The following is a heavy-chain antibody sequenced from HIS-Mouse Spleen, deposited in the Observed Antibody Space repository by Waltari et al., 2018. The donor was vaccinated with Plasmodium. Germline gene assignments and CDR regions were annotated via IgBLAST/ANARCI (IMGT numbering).Heavy chain of an antibody. Sequence: QVQLVQSGTDMKKPGASVTVSCKASGYTFTTDGINWVRQAPGQGLEWMGWISAYNGNTNYAQKLQGRVTMTTDTSTSTAYMELRSLRSDDTAVYYCARGSAGDAFDIWGQGTMVTVSS. CDR2: ISAYNGNT. D-gene: IGHD6-19*01. CDR1: GYTFTTDG. V-gene: IGHV1-18*01. J-gene: IGHJ3*02. CDR3: ARGSAGDAFDI.